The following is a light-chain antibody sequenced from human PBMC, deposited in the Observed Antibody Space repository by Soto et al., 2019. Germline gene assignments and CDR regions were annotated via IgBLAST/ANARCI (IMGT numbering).Light chain of an antibody. Sequence: DIQMTQSPSTLSSSVGDRVTITCRASESISSWLAWYQQKPWKAPKLLIYKASNLESGVPSRFSGSGSGTEFTLTISSLQPDDFATYYCQHYNSYSEAFGQGTKVDIK. CDR2: KAS. J-gene: IGKJ1*01. CDR1: ESISSW. CDR3: QHYNSYSEA. V-gene: IGKV1-5*03.